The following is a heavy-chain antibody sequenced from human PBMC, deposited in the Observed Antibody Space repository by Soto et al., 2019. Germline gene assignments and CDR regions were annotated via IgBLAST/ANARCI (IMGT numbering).Heavy chain of an antibody. D-gene: IGHD2-15*01. J-gene: IGHJ4*01. CDR2: IIPIFGTA. V-gene: IGHV1-69*12. CDR1: GGTFRSYA. Sequence: QVQLVQSGAEVKKPGSSVKVSCKASGGTFRSYAISWVQQAPGQGLEWMGGIIPIFGTANYAQKFQGRVTITADESTSTAYMELSSLRSEDTAVYYCARESRYCSGGSCYFLPGIDYWGHGTLVTVSS. CDR3: ARESRYCSGGSCYFLPGIDY.